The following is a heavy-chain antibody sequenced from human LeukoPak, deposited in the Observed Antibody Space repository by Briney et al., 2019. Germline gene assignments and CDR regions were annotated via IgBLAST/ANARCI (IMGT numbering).Heavy chain of an antibody. CDR2: IIPIFGTA. J-gene: IGHJ4*02. D-gene: IGHD6-13*01. V-gene: IGHV1-69*13. Sequence: PWASVKVSCKASGYTFTSYYIHWVRQAPGQGLEWMGGIIPIFGTANYAQKFQGRVTITADESTSTAYMELSSLRSEDTAVYYCACPQQYSSSWYFLDYWGQGTLVTASS. CDR1: GYTFTSYY. CDR3: ACPQQYSSSWYFLDY.